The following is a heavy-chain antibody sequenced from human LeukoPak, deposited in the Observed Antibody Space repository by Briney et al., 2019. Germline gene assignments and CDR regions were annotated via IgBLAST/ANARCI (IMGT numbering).Heavy chain of an antibody. CDR2: IIPIFGTA. CDR1: GGTFSSYA. Sequence: SVKVSCKASGGTFSSYAISWVRQAPGQGLEWMGGIIPIFGTANYAQKFQGRVTITTDESTSTAYMELSSLRSEDTAVYYCARDINGYYYDSHGYYPTDLWGQGTLVTVSS. J-gene: IGHJ5*02. V-gene: IGHV1-69*05. CDR3: ARDINGYYYDSHGYYPTDL. D-gene: IGHD3-22*01.